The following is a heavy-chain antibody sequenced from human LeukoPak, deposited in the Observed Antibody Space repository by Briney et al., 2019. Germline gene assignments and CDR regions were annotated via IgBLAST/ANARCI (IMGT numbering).Heavy chain of an antibody. D-gene: IGHD3-10*01. V-gene: IGHV4-59*05. CDR3: ARQVSYGSLYYFDY. J-gene: IGHJ4*02. CDR2: IYYSGST. CDR1: GGSVNNYY. Sequence: SEALSLTCTVSGGSVNNYYWNWLRQPAGKGLEWIGRIYYSGSTYYNPSLKSRVTISVDTSKNQFSLKLSSVTAADTAVYYCARQVSYGSLYYFDYWGQGTLVTVSS.